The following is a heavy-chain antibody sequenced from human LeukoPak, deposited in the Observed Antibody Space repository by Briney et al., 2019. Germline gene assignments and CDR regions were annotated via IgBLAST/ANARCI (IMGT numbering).Heavy chain of an antibody. Sequence: ASVKVSCXASGYTFTSYDINWVRQATGQGLEWMGWMNPNSGNTGYAQKFQGRVTMTRNTSISTAYMELSSLRSEDTAVYYCARAGDSGGLFDPWGQGTLVTVSS. D-gene: IGHD5-12*01. CDR1: GYTFTSYD. CDR3: ARAGDSGGLFDP. J-gene: IGHJ5*02. CDR2: MNPNSGNT. V-gene: IGHV1-8*01.